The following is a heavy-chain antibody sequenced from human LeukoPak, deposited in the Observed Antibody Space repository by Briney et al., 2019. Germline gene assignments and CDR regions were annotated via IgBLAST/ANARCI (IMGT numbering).Heavy chain of an antibody. D-gene: IGHD3-22*01. J-gene: IGHJ4*02. V-gene: IGHV3-48*03. CDR2: ISSSGSTI. Sequence: PGGSLRLSCAASGFTFSSYEMNWVRQAPGKGLERVSYISSSGSTIYYADSVKGRFTISRDNAKNSLYLQMNSLRAEDTAVYYCARGTMIVVVTPSGIDYWGQGTLVTVSS. CDR3: ARGTMIVVVTPSGIDY. CDR1: GFTFSSYE.